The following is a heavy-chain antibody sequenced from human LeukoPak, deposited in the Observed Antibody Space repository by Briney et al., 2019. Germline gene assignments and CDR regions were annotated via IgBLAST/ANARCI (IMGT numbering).Heavy chain of an antibody. D-gene: IGHD6-13*01. Sequence: GSLRLSCAASGFTFSSYAMSWVRQAPGKGLEWVSAISGSGGSTYYADSVKGQFTISRDNSKNTLYLRMNSLRAEDTAVYYCAKDLRGIAAAVAFDYWGQGTLVTVSS. J-gene: IGHJ4*02. CDR1: GFTFSSYA. CDR3: AKDLRGIAAAVAFDY. CDR2: ISGSGGST. V-gene: IGHV3-23*01.